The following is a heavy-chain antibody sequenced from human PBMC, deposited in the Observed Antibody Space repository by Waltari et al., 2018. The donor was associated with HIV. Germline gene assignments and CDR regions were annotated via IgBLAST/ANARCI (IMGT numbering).Heavy chain of an antibody. CDR2: ITVASVQT. CDR3: AGGSDWLVNVLEL. CDR1: GGTFTNNA. D-gene: IGHD6-19*01. V-gene: IGHV1-3*01. Sequence: QVQLVQSGPEVRKPGASVKVSCRASGGTFTNNAIHWMRQAPGRGLEWLGCITVASVQTRYSQMLQGRLTFTRDTSESTIFMELESLKPEDTALYFCAGGSDWLVNVLELWGQGTLVTVSS. J-gene: IGHJ4*02.